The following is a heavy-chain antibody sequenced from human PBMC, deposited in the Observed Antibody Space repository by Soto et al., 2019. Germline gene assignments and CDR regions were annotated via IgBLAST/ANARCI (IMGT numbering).Heavy chain of an antibody. J-gene: IGHJ4*02. CDR3: ARTVETATLFYFDY. V-gene: IGHV4-30-2*01. CDR1: GGSISLYGYS. Sequence: LSLTCAVSGGSISLYGYSWSWIRQPPGMGLEWFGYIHYSGSTFYNPSLKSRVTMSVDRSKNQFSLRLSSVTAADTAVYYCARTVETATLFYFDYWGQGTLVTVSS. CDR2: IHYSGST. D-gene: IGHD5-18*01.